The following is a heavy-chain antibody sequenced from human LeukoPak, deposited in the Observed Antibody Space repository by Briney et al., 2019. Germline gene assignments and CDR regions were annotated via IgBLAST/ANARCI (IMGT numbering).Heavy chain of an antibody. CDR2: IYPGDSDT. V-gene: IGHV5-51*01. Sequence: GGSLKISFKGSGYRFTSYWIGWVRPMPGKGLGWMGIIYPGDSDTRYSPSFQGQVTISADKSISTAYLQWSSLKASDTAMYYCARHRWPGSGPVDYWGQGTLVTVSS. CDR1: GYRFTSYW. D-gene: IGHD3-10*01. J-gene: IGHJ4*02. CDR3: ARHRWPGSGPVDY.